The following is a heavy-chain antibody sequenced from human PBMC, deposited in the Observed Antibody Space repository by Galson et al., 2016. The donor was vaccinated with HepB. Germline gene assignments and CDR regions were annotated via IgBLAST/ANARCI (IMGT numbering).Heavy chain of an antibody. J-gene: IGHJ5*02. Sequence: SETLSLTCAVSGGSISSNYWWSWVRQPPGKGLEWIGEMFHSGSTKYNPSLTGRVTISIDKSENKFSLKLTSVTAADTAMYYCTKAGHGVVRDAMGEWFDPWGQGTLVTVSS. CDR2: MFHSGST. D-gene: IGHD3-16*01. CDR3: TKAGHGVVRDAMGEWFDP. V-gene: IGHV4-4*02. CDR1: GGSISSNYW.